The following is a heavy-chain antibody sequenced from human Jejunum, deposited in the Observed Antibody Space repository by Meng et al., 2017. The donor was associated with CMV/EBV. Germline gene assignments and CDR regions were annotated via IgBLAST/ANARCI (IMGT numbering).Heavy chain of an antibody. V-gene: IGHV3-23*01. CDR3: ARDQIVVVPAGGFDS. CDR1: GFIFISSS. J-gene: IGHJ4*02. CDR2: ISGNSGHT. D-gene: IGHD2-2*01. Sequence: SGFIFISSSMRWVRQAPGKGLEWVASISGNSGHTEYADSAKGRFTITRDISENTLNLFMTDLRDEDTAIYYCARDQIVVVPAGGFDSWGQGTLVTVSS.